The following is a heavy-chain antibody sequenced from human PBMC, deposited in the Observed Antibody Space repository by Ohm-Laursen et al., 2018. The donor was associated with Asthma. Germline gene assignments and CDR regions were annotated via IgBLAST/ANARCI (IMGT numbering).Heavy chain of an antibody. D-gene: IGHD1-26*01. J-gene: IGHJ4*02. CDR3: AKATVQFSGSYFFDY. V-gene: IGHV3-30*18. CDR1: GFTFSSYA. CDR2: ASYDGGNK. Sequence: SLRLSCAASGFTFSSYAMHWVRQAPGKGLEWLAFASYDGGNKDNADSVKGRFTISRDNSDNALYLQMNSLRADDSAVYFCAKATVQFSGSYFFDYWGQGSLVTVSS.